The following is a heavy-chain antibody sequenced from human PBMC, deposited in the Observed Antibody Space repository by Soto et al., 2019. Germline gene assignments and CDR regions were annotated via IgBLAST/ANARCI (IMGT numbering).Heavy chain of an antibody. D-gene: IGHD2-21*02. CDR2: ITSSSSTI. CDR3: ARGRVGTAYFDY. V-gene: IGHV3-48*02. Sequence: EVQLVESGGGLVQPGGSLRLSCAASGFTFTSNSMNWVRQAPGKGLEWISYITSSSSTIYYADSVKGRFTISRDNAKNSVYLQMNSLRDEDTAIYYGARGRVGTAYFDYWGQGMLVIVSS. J-gene: IGHJ4*02. CDR1: GFTFTSNS.